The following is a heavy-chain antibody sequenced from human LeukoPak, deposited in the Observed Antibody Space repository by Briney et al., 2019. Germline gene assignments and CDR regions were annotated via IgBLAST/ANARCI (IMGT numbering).Heavy chain of an antibody. J-gene: IGHJ5*02. CDR3: ARDSSPWYYYDRSGSNGFDP. CDR2: IAYDGGNK. V-gene: IGHV3-30-3*01. CDR1: GFTFSSYA. Sequence: GRSLRLSCAASGFTFSSYAIHWVRQAPGKGLEWVAVIAYDGGNKYYADSVKGRFTISRDNSKNTLFLQMNSLRAEDPAVYYCARDSSPWYYYDRSGSNGFDPWGQGTLVTVSS. D-gene: IGHD3-22*01.